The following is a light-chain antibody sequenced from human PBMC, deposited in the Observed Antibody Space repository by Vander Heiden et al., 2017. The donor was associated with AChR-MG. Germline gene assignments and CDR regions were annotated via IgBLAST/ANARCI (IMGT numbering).Light chain of an antibody. CDR2: GVT. CDR3: SSFTTISTRV. J-gene: IGLJ3*02. Sequence: HSALPHPAPEHGSPGQPITIPCSGTSSEIGGYNYVSWYQQPPGKAPKLVIYGVTKRPSGVSLRFSGSKSGNTASLTISGLQAEDEADYYCSSFTTISTRVFGGGTRLTVL. CDR1: SSEIGGYNY. V-gene: IGLV2-14*03.